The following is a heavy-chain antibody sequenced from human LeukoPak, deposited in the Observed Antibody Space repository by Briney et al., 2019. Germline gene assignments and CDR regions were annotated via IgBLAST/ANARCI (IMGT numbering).Heavy chain of an antibody. J-gene: IGHJ6*03. CDR1: GYTFTSYA. D-gene: IGHD3-22*01. CDR2: INAGNGNT. Sequence: ASVKVSCKASGYTFTSYAMHWVRQAPGQRLEWMGWINAGNGNTKYSQKFQGRFTMTTDTSTTTAYMELRSLRSDDTAVYYCARGGKYYYDSSGSFYYYYMDVWGKGTTVTISS. CDR3: ARGGKYYYDSSGSFYYYYMDV. V-gene: IGHV1-3*01.